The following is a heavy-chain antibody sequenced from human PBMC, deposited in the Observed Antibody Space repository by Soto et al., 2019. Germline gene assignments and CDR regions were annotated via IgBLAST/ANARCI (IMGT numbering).Heavy chain of an antibody. CDR1: GYTFTSYS. J-gene: IGHJ6*02. Sequence: ASVKVSCKASGYTFTSYSISWVRQAPGQGLEWMGWISAYNGKTNYAQKLQGRVTMTTDTSTSTAYMELRSLRSDDTAVYYCARSNNRSSWLVGMDVWGQGTTVTSP. V-gene: IGHV1-18*01. D-gene: IGHD6-13*01. CDR2: ISAYNGKT. CDR3: ARSNNRSSWLVGMDV.